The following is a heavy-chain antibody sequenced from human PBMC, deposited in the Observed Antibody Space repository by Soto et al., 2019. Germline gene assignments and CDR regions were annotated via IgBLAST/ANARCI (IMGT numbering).Heavy chain of an antibody. J-gene: IGHJ4*02. V-gene: IGHV3-33*01. CDR3: ARSPQVGATIDYFAY. Sequence: QVQLVESGGGAVQPGRSLRLSCAASGFTFSNYGMHWVRQAPGKGLEWVAVTWYDGSNNHYADSVKGRFTISRDNSKNTLYLQMDSLRPEDTAVYYCARSPQVGATIDYFAYWGQGTLVTVSS. CDR1: GFTFSNYG. D-gene: IGHD1-26*01. CDR2: TWYDGSNN.